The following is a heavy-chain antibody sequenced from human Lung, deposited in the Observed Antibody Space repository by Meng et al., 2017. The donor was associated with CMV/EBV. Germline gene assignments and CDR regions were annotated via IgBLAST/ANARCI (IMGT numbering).Heavy chain of an antibody. CDR1: GFTFSGYA. V-gene: IGHV3-30-3*01. J-gene: IGHJ6*02. D-gene: IGHD2-2*01. CDR3: ARDHFVVVPAPYGMDV. Sequence: GESLKISCAASGFTFSGYAMPWIRQAPGKGLEWLADISYDGSNKYYADSVKGRFTISRDNSKNTLYLQMNSLRAEDTAVYYCARDHFVVVPAPYGMDVWGQGTTVTVSS. CDR2: ISYDGSNK.